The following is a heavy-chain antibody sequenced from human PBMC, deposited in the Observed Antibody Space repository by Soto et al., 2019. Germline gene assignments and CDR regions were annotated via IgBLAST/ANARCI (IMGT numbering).Heavy chain of an antibody. CDR3: SRRGDDSLSVDFDR. D-gene: IGHD5-12*01. J-gene: IGHJ4*02. Sequence: QVQLVQSGAEVKKPGSSVTVSCTVSGDTFSTSTINWVRQAPRQGLEWMGRIIPVLGPPNYSQTFQGRLTVTSDMSTITVYMELSSLRSEDTAVYFCSRRGDDSLSVDFDRWGQGTLVTVSS. CDR1: GDTFSTST. CDR2: IIPVLGPP. V-gene: IGHV1-69*08.